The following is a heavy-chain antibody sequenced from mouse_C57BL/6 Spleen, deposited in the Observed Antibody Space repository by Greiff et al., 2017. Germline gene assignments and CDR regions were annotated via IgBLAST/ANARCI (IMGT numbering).Heavy chain of an antibody. J-gene: IGHJ1*03. CDR3: AKLNWDDWYFDV. CDR2: IWRGGST. D-gene: IGHD4-1*01. Sequence: VKLMESGPGLVQPSQSLSITCTVSGFSLTSYGVHWVRQSPGKGLEWLGVIWRGGSTDYNAAFMSRLSITKDNSKSQVFFKMNSLQADDTAIYYCAKLNWDDWYFDVWGTGTTVTVSS. V-gene: IGHV2-5*01. CDR1: GFSLTSYG.